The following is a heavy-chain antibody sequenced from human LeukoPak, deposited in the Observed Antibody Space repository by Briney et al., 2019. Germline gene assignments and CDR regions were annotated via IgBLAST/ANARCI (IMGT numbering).Heavy chain of an antibody. CDR3: ASLRQQLVSNYYMDV. V-gene: IGHV4-34*01. J-gene: IGHJ6*03. CDR2: IYYSGST. CDR1: GGSFSGYY. Sequence: SETLSLTCAVSGGSFSGYYWSWIRQPPGKGLEWIGSIYYSGSTYYNPSLKSRVTISVDTSKNQFSLKLSSVTAADTAVYYCASLRQQLVSNYYMDVWGKGTTVTVSS. D-gene: IGHD6-13*01.